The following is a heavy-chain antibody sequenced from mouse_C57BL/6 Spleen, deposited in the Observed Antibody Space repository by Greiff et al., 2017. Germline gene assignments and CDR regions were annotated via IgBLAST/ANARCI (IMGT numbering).Heavy chain of an antibody. J-gene: IGHJ2*01. CDR2: ISNGGGST. V-gene: IGHV5-12*01. CDR1: GFTFSDYY. D-gene: IGHD2-4*01. CDR3: ARHNYDYVDY. Sequence: DVMLVESGGGLVQPGGSLKLSCAASGFTFSDYYMYWVRQTPEKRLEWVAYISNGGGSTYYPDTVKGRFTISRDNAKNTLYLQMSRLKSEDTAMYYCARHNYDYVDYWGQGTTLTVSS.